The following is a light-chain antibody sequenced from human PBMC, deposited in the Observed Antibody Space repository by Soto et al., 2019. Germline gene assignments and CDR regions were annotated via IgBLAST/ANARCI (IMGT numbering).Light chain of an antibody. V-gene: IGLV2-23*01. CDR2: EGS. CDR3: CSYAGSSTPAVV. CDR1: SSDVGSYNL. Sequence: QSALTQPASVSGSPGQSITISCTGTSSDVGSYNLVSWYQQHPGKAPKLMIYEGSKRPSGVSNRFSGSKSGNTASLTLSGLQAEDEDDYYCCSYAGSSTPAVVFGGGTKLTVL. J-gene: IGLJ2*01.